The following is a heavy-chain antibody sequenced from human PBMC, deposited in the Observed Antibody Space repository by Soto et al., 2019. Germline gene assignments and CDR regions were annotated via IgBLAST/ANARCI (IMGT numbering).Heavy chain of an antibody. CDR1: GFSLGDYV. D-gene: IGHD3-16*01. V-gene: IGHV3-49*04. Sequence: QAGGSLRLSCTASGFSLGDYVMSWVRQAPGKGLEWVGFIRSNADGGTTEYAASVKGRFTISRDDSKSIAYLQMSSLKTEDTALYYCTARGGYYYYGMDVWGQGTTVTVSS. CDR3: TARGGYYYYGMDV. J-gene: IGHJ6*02. CDR2: IRSNADGGTT.